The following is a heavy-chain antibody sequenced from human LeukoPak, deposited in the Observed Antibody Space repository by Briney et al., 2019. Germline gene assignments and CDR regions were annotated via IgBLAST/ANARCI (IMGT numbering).Heavy chain of an antibody. J-gene: IGHJ3*02. CDR1: GGSFSGYY. D-gene: IGHD6-19*01. CDR2: INHSGST. CDR3: ARLGYSSGWSPNDACDI. Sequence: PSETLSLTCAVYGGSFSGYYWSWIRQPPGKGLEWIGEINHSGSTNYNPSLKSRVTISVDTSKNQFSLKLSSVTAADTAAYYCARLGYSSGWSPNDACDIWGQGTMVSVSS. V-gene: IGHV4-34*01.